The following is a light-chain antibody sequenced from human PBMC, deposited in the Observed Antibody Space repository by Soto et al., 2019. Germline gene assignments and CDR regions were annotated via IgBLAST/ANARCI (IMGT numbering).Light chain of an antibody. CDR3: QQYGSSRWT. Sequence: IVLTQSPGTLSLSPGERATLSCRASQSVSVYLAWFQQKPGQPPRLLIYDASSRATGIPDRFSGSGSGTDFTLTISRLEPEDFAVYYCQQYGSSRWTFGQGTKVDIK. J-gene: IGKJ1*01. V-gene: IGKV3-20*01. CDR2: DAS. CDR1: QSVSVY.